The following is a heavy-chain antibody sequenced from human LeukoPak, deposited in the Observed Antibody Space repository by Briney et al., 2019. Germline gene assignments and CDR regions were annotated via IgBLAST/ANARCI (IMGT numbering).Heavy chain of an antibody. CDR3: ARRPVAIVVVVAATRTPSYYFDY. Sequence: PSETLSLTCTVSGGSISSSSYYWGWIRQPPGKGLEWIGSIYYRGSTYYNPSLKSRVTISVDTSKNQFSLKLSSVTAADTAVYYCARRPVAIVVVVAATRTPSYYFDYWGQGTLVTVSS. CDR1: GGSISSSSYY. CDR2: IYYRGST. D-gene: IGHD2-15*01. V-gene: IGHV4-39*01. J-gene: IGHJ4*02.